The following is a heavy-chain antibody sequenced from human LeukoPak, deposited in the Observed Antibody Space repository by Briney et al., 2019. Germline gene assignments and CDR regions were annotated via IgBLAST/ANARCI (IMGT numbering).Heavy chain of an antibody. CDR2: IYYSGST. CDR1: GGSISSGGYY. CDR3: ARDWVPSGLRGGLYYGMDV. V-gene: IGHV4-31*03. D-gene: IGHD1-26*01. J-gene: IGHJ6*02. Sequence: SQTLSLTCTVSGGSISSGGYYWSWIRQHPGKGLEWIGYIYYSGSTYYNPSLKSRVTISVDTSKNQFSLKLSSVTAADTAVYYCARDWVPSGLRGGLYYGMDVWGQGTTVTVSS.